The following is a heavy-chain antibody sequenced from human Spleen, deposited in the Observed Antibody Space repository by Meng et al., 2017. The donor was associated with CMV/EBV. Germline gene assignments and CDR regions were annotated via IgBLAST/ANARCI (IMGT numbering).Heavy chain of an antibody. CDR3: ARDNGVVPAAMVDYYYYYGMDV. CDR1: GGSVSSGSYY. CDR2: IYYSGST. V-gene: IGHV4-39*07. J-gene: IGHJ6*02. Sequence: SETLSLTCTVSGGSVSSGSYYWSWIRQPPGKGLEWIGSIYYSGSTYYNPSLKSRVTISVDTSKNQFSLKLSSVTAADTAVYYCARDNGVVPAAMVDYYYYYGMDVWGQGTTVTVSS. D-gene: IGHD2-2*01.